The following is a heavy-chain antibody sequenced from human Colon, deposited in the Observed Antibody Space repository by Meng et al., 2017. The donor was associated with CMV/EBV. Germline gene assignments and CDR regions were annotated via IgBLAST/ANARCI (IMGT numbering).Heavy chain of an antibody. CDR3: AREKSSLYYHGMDV. CDR1: EFSFNDYE. Sequence: GESLKISCAGSEFSFNDYEMNWVRQAPGGGLEWISYISGSGSLIYYADSVRGRFTISRDNAKKSLYLQMNSLRAEDTAVYYCAREKSSLYYHGMDVWGQGTTVTVSS. V-gene: IGHV3-48*03. J-gene: IGHJ6*02. D-gene: IGHD3-10*01. CDR2: ISGSGSLI.